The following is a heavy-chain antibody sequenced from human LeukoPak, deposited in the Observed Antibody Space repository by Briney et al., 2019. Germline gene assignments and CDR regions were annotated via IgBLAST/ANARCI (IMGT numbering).Heavy chain of an antibody. CDR3: ARVQAPTYDSSGYYSY. D-gene: IGHD3-22*01. CDR2: ISSSGSTI. CDR1: GFTFSSYE. J-gene: IGHJ4*02. Sequence: PGGSLRLSCAASGFTFSSYEMNWVRQAPWKELEWVSYISSSGSTIYYADSVKGRFTISRDNAKNSLYLQMNSLRAEDTAVYYCARVQAPTYDSSGYYSYWGQGTLVTVSS. V-gene: IGHV3-48*03.